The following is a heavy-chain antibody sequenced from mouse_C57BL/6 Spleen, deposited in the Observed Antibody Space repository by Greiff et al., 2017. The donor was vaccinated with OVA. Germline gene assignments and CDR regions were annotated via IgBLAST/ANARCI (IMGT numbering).Heavy chain of an antibody. J-gene: IGHJ1*03. D-gene: IGHD2-5*01. CDR3: ARVYSNYGGWYFDV. V-gene: IGHV1-18*01. CDR1: GYTFTDYN. CDR2: INPNNGGT. Sequence: VQLQQSGPELVKPGASVKLPCKASGYTFTDYNMDWVKQSHGKSLEWIGDINPNNGGTNYNQKFKGKATLTVDKSSSTAYMELRSLTSEDTAVYDCARVYSNYGGWYFDVWGTGTTVTVSS.